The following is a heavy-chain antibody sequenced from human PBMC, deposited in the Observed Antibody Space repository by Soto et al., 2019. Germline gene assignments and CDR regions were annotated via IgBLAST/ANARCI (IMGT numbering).Heavy chain of an antibody. D-gene: IGHD3-3*01. J-gene: IGHJ4*02. Sequence: TLSLTCTVSGGSISSSSYYWGWIRQPPGKGLEWIGSIYYSGSTYYNPSLKSRVTISVDTSKNQFSLKLSSVTAADTAVYYCATDLITIFGVVLDWGQGTLVTVSS. CDR2: IYYSGST. CDR3: ATDLITIFGVVLD. CDR1: GGSISSSSYY. V-gene: IGHV4-39*01.